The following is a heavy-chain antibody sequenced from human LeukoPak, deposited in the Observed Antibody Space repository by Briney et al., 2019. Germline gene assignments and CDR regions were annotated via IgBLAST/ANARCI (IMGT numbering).Heavy chain of an antibody. Sequence: GGSLRLSCAASGFTFSIDGMHWARQAPGKGLEWVAFIGYDGSNKYYSDSVKGRLTISRDNSKNTLYLQMNSLRAEDTAVYYCAKDRRGYCSGNSCPDAFDIWGQGAMVTVSS. CDR2: IGYDGSNK. V-gene: IGHV3-30*02. D-gene: IGHD2-15*01. J-gene: IGHJ3*02. CDR3: AKDRRGYCSGNSCPDAFDI. CDR1: GFTFSIDG.